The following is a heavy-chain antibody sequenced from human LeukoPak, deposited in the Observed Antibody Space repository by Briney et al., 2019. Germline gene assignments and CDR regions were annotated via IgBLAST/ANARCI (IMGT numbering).Heavy chain of an antibody. CDR3: ALMFDI. CDR2: MRSSSSHI. Sequence: KTGGSLRLSCAASGFTFRSCSMNWLRQAPGKALEWLSSMRSSSSHIYYTHSVKPRLTIPRDNAKHSLSVQIHSQRPEDTAVYLCALMFDIWGQGTMVTVSS. CDR1: GFTFRSCS. J-gene: IGHJ3*02. V-gene: IGHV3-21*01.